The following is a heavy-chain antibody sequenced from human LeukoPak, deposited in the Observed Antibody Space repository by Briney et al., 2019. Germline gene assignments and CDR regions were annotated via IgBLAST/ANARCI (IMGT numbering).Heavy chain of an antibody. Sequence: GGFLRLSCAVSGITLSNYGMSWVRQAPGKGLEWVAGISDSGGRTNYADSVKGRFAISRDNPRNTLYLQMNSLRAEDTAVYFCAKRGVVIRVILVGFHKEAYYFDSWGQGALVTVSS. CDR1: GITLSNYG. D-gene: IGHD3-22*01. CDR3: AKRGVVIRVILVGFHKEAYYFDS. V-gene: IGHV3-23*01. CDR2: ISDSGGRT. J-gene: IGHJ4*02.